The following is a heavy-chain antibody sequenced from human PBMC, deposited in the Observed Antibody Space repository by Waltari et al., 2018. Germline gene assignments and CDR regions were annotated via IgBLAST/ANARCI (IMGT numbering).Heavy chain of an antibody. CDR1: GYTFPSSA. J-gene: IGHJ6*02. CDR2: INAGNGNT. CDR3: ARNYDFWSGYSHYYYYGMDV. D-gene: IGHD3-3*01. V-gene: IGHV1-3*01. Sequence: QVQLVQSGAEVKKPGASVKVSCTASGYTFPSSAMHLVRQAPGPRLEWMGWINAGNGNTKDSQKFQGRVTITRDTSASTAYMELSSLRSEDTAVYYCARNYDFWSGYSHYYYYGMDVWGQGTTVTVSS.